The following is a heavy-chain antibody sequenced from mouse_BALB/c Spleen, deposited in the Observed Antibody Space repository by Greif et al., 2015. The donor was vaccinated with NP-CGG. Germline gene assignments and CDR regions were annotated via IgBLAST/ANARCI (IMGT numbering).Heavy chain of an antibody. V-gene: IGHV5-12-1*01. J-gene: IGHJ3*01. CDR2: ISSGGGST. D-gene: IGHD2-1*01. CDR3: ARHSAYGNYAFAY. Sequence: EVHLVESGGGLVKPGGSLKLSCAASGFAFSSYDMSWVRQTPEKRLEWVAYISSGGGSTYYPDTVKGRFTISRDNAKNTLYLQMSSLKAEDTAMYYCARHSAYGNYAFAYWGQGTLVTVAA. CDR1: GFAFSSYD.